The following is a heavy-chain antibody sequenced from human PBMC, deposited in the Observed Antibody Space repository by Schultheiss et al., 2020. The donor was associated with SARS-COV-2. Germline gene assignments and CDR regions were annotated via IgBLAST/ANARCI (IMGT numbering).Heavy chain of an antibody. CDR1: GFTFSNAW. D-gene: IGHD3-16*02. CDR3: ARVGYTYNWFDP. CDR2: IRSKADGGTI. Sequence: GGSLRLSCAASGFTFSNAWMNWVRQAPGKGLEWVGRIRSKADGGTIDYAAPVRGRFTISRDDSRSTLYLQMNSLKTEDTAVYYCARVGYTYNWFDPWGQGTLVTVSS. V-gene: IGHV3-15*07. J-gene: IGHJ5*02.